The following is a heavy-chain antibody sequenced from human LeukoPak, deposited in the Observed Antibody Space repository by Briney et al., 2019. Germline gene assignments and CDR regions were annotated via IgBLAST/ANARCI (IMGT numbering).Heavy chain of an antibody. CDR2: INPSEGST. Sequence: ASVKVSCKASGYTFTSYHIHWVRQVPGQGLEWMGVINPSEGSTDYAQKFQDRVSLTRDTSTSTVYMDLSRLRCEDTAVYYCARSDKMDVRGQGTTVTVSS. CDR3: ARSDKMDV. CDR1: GYTFTSYH. V-gene: IGHV1-46*01. J-gene: IGHJ6*02.